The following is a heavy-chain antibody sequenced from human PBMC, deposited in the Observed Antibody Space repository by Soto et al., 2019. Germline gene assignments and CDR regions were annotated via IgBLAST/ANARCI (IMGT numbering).Heavy chain of an antibody. J-gene: IGHJ4*02. CDR1: GLTFSDYA. D-gene: IGHD3-10*01. CDR2: ISGGSSVT. V-gene: IGHV3-23*01. CDR3: AKVLSKNYYYPFDF. Sequence: GGSLRLSSTASGLTFSDYAITWVRQAPGKGLEWVSTISGGSSVTYYGDSVKGRFTISRDNAKKTLFLQLNRLSAEDTATYYCAKVLSKNYYYPFDFWGQGTQVTVSS.